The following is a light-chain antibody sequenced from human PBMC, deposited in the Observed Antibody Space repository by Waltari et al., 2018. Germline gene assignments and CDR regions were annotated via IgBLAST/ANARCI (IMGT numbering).Light chain of an antibody. CDR1: SSHVGGYNY. V-gene: IGLV2-14*03. J-gene: IGLJ2*01. Sequence: HSALTQPASVSGSPGQSITISCTGTSSHVGGYNYVPWYQQHPGKAPKLMIFDVSNRPSGVSNRFPGSKSGNTASPTVSGLQAEDEADYYCSSYISSDTLELFGGGTSLTVL. CDR3: SSYISSDTLEL. CDR2: DVS.